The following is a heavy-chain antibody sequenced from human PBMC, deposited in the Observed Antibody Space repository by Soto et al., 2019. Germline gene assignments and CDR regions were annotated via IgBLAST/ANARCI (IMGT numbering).Heavy chain of an antibody. V-gene: IGHV4-61*01. D-gene: IGHD5-12*01. CDR3: AREDRGYDYFDY. CDR2: IYYSGST. J-gene: IGHJ4*02. CDR1: GGSVSSGTYY. Sequence: PSETLSLTCTVSGGSVSSGTYYWNWIRQPPGKGLEWIGYIYYSGSTNYNPSLKSRVTISVDTSKKQFSLKLSSVTAADTAVYYCAREDRGYDYFDYWGQGTLVTVSS.